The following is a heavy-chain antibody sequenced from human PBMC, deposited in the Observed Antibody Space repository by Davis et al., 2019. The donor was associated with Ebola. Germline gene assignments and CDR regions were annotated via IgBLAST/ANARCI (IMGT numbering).Heavy chain of an antibody. Sequence: GESLKISCAASGFIFSDYDMHCVRQAPGKGLEWVALISYDGSNKHYADSVKGRFTISRDNSKNTLYLQTNSLHQGPIGLPPGTLLQEHLWG. CDR3: TLLQEHL. V-gene: IGHV3-33*05. CDR1: GFIFSDYD. J-gene: IGHJ6*01. CDR2: ISYDGSNK.